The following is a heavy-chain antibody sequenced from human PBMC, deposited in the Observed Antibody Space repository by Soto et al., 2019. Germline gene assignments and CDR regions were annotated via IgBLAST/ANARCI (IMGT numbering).Heavy chain of an antibody. D-gene: IGHD3-16*02. V-gene: IGHV4-30-4*01. Sequence: SETLSLTCTVSGGSISNGDYYWSWIRQPPGRGLEWIGYIDSSGSTYYDASLKSRLTISVDMSKNQFSLRLTSVTAAGTALYYCDNRYRYWGQGILVTVSS. J-gene: IGHJ4*02. CDR3: DNRYRY. CDR2: IDSSGST. CDR1: GGSISNGDYY.